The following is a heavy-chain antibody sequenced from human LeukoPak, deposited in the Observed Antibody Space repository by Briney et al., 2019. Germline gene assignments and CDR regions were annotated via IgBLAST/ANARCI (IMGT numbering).Heavy chain of an antibody. Sequence: GASVKVSCKASGYTFTGYYMHWVRQAPGQGLEWMGRINPNSGGTNYAQKFQGRVTMTRDTSISTAYMELSRLRSDDTAVYYCATMPPRFKVVTAIHGYWGQGTLATVSS. CDR1: GYTFTGYY. CDR2: INPNSGGT. D-gene: IGHD2-21*02. V-gene: IGHV1-2*06. J-gene: IGHJ4*02. CDR3: ATMPPRFKVVTAIHGY.